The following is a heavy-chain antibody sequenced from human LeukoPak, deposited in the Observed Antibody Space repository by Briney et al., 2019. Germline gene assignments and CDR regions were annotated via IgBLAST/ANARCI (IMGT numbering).Heavy chain of an antibody. Sequence: GGSLRLSCAASGFTFSSYAMHWVRQAPGKGPEWVAVISYDGSNKYYADSVKGRFTISRDNSKNTLYLQMNSLRAEDTAVYYCARESSGSSSWYYFDYWGQGTLVTVSS. CDR3: ARESSGSSSWYYFDY. CDR2: ISYDGSNK. J-gene: IGHJ4*02. CDR1: GFTFSSYA. V-gene: IGHV3-30*04. D-gene: IGHD6-13*01.